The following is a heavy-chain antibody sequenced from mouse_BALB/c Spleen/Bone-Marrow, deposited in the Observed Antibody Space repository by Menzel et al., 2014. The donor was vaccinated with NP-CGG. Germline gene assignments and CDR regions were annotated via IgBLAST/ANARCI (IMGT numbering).Heavy chain of an antibody. CDR2: IWAGGST. Sequence: QVQLKESGPGLVAPSQSLSITCTVSGFSLTSYGVHWVRQPPGKGLEWLGVIWAGGSTNYNPALMSRLSISKDNSKSQVFLKMNSLQTDDTAMYYCATLRVVRGYWGQGTLVTVSA. D-gene: IGHD1-1*01. CDR1: GFSLTSYG. J-gene: IGHJ3*01. CDR3: ATLRVVRGY. V-gene: IGHV2-9*02.